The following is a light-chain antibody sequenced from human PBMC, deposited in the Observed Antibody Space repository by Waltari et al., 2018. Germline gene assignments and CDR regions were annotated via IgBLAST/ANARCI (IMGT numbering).Light chain of an antibody. Sequence: QSALTQPASVSGSPGQSITISCTGTSSDVGNYNIVSWYQQYPGKAPKVMIYDDNRRRSGVSDRFSGSKSGNTASLTISGVQAEDEADYYCCSYAGSYTWVFGGGTKLTVL. J-gene: IGLJ3*02. V-gene: IGLV2-23*01. CDR1: SSDVGNYNI. CDR2: DDN. CDR3: CSYAGSYTWV.